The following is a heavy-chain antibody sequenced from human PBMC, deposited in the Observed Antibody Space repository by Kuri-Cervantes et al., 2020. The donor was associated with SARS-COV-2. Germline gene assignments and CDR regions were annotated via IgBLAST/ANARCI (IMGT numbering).Heavy chain of an antibody. V-gene: IGHV4-59*01. CDR2: VYYSGSI. Sequence: SETLSLTCTVSGGSISSYYWSWIRQPPGKGLEWIGYVYYSGSINYNPSLKSRVTISVDTSKNQFSLKLSSVTAADTAVYYCARDVQGYSYGSGYYYYGMDVWGQGTTVTVSS. J-gene: IGHJ6*02. CDR1: GGSISSYY. CDR3: ARDVQGYSYGSGYYYYGMDV. D-gene: IGHD5-18*01.